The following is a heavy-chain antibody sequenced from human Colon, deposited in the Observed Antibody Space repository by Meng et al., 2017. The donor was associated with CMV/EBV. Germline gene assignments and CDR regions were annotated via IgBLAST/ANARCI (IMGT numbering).Heavy chain of an antibody. V-gene: IGHV4-34*01. D-gene: IGHD3-22*01. CDR2: INHSGNS. CDR3: ARDALRFDYYDSSGYWN. Sequence: SETLSLTCRISGGSFGAYFWSWIRQSPGKGLEWIGEINHSGNSIYNPSFISRTTISVDTSKNQFSLKMTSVTAADTAVYYCARDALRFDYYDSSGYWNWGQGTLVTVSS. CDR1: GGSFGAYF. J-gene: IGHJ4*02.